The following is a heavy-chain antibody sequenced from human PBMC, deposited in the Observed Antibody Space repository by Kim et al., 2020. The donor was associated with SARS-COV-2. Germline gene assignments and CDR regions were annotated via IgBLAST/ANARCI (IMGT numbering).Heavy chain of an antibody. V-gene: IGHV3-73*01. CDR1: GLTFSDSD. CDR3: VRRSVRVPGGPLVFDI. CDR2: IKPKIENYAT. J-gene: IGHJ3*02. Sequence: GGSLRLSCAASGLTFSDSDIHWVRQASGKGLEWVGRIKPKIENYATAYGASVRGRFTISRDDSKKTAYLQLNSLQTEDTAMYHCVRRSVRVPGGPLVFDIWGRGTLVTVSP. D-gene: IGHD6-19*01.